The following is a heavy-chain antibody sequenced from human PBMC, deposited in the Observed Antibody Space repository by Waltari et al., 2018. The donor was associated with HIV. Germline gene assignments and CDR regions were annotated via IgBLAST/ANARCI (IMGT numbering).Heavy chain of an antibody. J-gene: IGHJ6*02. CDR1: GFTFSSYA. CDR2: IAYDGSNK. Sequence: QVQLVESGGGVVQPGRSLRLSCAASGFTFSSYAMHWVRQAPGEGREWVAVIAYDGSNKYYADSVKGRFTISIDNSKNTLYLQMNSLRAEDTAVYYCARGRVGYYGMDVWGQGTTVTVSS. V-gene: IGHV3-30*01. D-gene: IGHD1-26*01. CDR3: ARGRVGYYGMDV.